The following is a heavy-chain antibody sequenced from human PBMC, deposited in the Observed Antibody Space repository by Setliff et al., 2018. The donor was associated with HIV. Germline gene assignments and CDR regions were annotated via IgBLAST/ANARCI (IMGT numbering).Heavy chain of an antibody. V-gene: IGHV3-7*03. D-gene: IGHD3-22*01. Sequence: GESLKISCAASGFTFSNSWMTWARQAPGKGLEWVANIKKDGSDKSYVDSVKGRFAISRDNAKNSLNLEMNNLRAEDTAIYYCASSRPPDDSSGYLDHWGQGTRVTVSS. J-gene: IGHJ4*01. CDR1: GFTFSNSW. CDR2: IKKDGSDK. CDR3: ASSRPPDDSSGYLDH.